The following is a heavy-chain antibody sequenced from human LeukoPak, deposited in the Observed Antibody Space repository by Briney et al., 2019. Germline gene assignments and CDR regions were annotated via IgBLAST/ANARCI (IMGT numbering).Heavy chain of an antibody. J-gene: IGHJ5*02. CDR2: IYHTGST. CDR3: ARGGNYWPQWWFDP. D-gene: IGHD1-26*01. V-gene: IGHV4-59*01. CDR1: GGSISTYY. Sequence: PSETLPLTCTVSGGSISTYYWSWIRQPPGKGLEWIGYIYHTGSTSYNPSLKSRVTMSLDASKNQFSLELNSVTPADTAVYYCARGGNYWPQWWFDPWGRGTLVSVSS.